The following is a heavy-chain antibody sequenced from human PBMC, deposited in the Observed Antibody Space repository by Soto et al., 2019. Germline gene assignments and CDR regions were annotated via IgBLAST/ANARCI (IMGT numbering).Heavy chain of an antibody. CDR3: ARGRYGDY. V-gene: IGHV1-18*01. D-gene: IGHD1-1*01. CDR1: GYAFTTYG. Sequence: QVHLVQSGAXVKKPGASVKVSCQASGYAFTTYGITWVRQAPGQGLEWMGWISAHNGNTNYAQKLQGRVTVTRDTSTSTAYMELRSLRSDDTAVYYCARGRYGDYWGQGALVTVSS. J-gene: IGHJ4*02. CDR2: ISAHNGNT.